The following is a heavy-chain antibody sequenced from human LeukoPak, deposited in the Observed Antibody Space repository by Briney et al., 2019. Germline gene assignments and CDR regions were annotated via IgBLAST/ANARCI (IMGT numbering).Heavy chain of an antibody. CDR2: IYYSGNT. D-gene: IGHD3-22*01. CDR1: GGSIRSTTYY. CDR3: ARAPHFFDSSGSRYYFDY. Sequence: PSETLSLTCTVSGGSIRSTTYYWGWIRQPPGKGLEWIGSIYYSGNTYYSPSLMSRVTISVDTSKSQFSLNLSSVTAADTAMYYCARAPHFFDSSGSRYYFDYWGQGALVTVSS. V-gene: IGHV4-39*07. J-gene: IGHJ4*02.